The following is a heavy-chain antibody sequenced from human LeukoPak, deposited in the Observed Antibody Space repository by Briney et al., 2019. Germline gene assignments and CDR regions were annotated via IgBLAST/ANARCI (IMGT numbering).Heavy chain of an antibody. CDR2: IYYSGST. CDR1: GGSISSSSYY. D-gene: IGHD3-10*01. Sequence: SETLSLTCTVSGGSISSSSYYWGRIRQPPGKGLEWIGSIYYSGSTYYNPSLKSRVTISVDTSKNQFSLKLSSVTAADTAVYYCARVSLVRGAPDYYFDYWGQGTLVTVSS. V-gene: IGHV4-39*07. CDR3: ARVSLVRGAPDYYFDY. J-gene: IGHJ4*02.